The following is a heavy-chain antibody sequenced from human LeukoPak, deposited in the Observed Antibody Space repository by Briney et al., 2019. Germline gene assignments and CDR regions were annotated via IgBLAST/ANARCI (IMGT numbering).Heavy chain of an antibody. J-gene: IGHJ4*02. CDR2: TDGTNK. Sequence: PGRSLRLSCAASGFTFTIHAVHWVRQAPGKGLEWVAVTDGTNKFYSDSVRGRFTISGDTSKNTIYLQMNSLRPEDTAMYYCAKDLIAGPPDYFDYWGQGPLVSVSS. CDR3: AKDLIAGPPDYFDY. V-gene: IGHV3-30-3*01. CDR1: GFTFTIHA. D-gene: IGHD2-21*01.